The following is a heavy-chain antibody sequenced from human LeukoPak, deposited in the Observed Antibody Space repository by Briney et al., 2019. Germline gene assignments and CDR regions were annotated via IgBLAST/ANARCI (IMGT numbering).Heavy chain of an antibody. J-gene: IGHJ5*02. CDR3: ARSTALAGRWFDP. CDR2: VYFSGST. D-gene: IGHD6-19*01. CDR1: AGSISSNRHF. V-gene: IGHV4-39*07. Sequence: SETLSLTCSVSAGSISSNRHFWGWIRQPPGKGLEWIGSVYFSGSTYYKASLKSRVTISVDTSKNQVSLKVNSVTAADTAVYYCARSTALAGRWFDPWGQGTLVIVSS.